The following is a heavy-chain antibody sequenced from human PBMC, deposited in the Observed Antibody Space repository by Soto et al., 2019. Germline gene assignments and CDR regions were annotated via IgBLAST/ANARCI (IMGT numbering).Heavy chain of an antibody. CDR3: ARLRRDWGDAFDL. D-gene: IGHD3-16*01. CDR2: IIPVFDKE. J-gene: IGHJ3*01. Sequence: QVQLVQSGADVKKPGSSVKVSCKTSGGSFGSSAISWVRQAPAQGLEWMGEIIPVFDKENYAQNFQGRLSITADELTGTVFMELSSLRSEDTAVYFCARLRRDWGDAFDLWGLGTFVTVSS. V-gene: IGHV1-69*01. CDR1: GGSFGSSA.